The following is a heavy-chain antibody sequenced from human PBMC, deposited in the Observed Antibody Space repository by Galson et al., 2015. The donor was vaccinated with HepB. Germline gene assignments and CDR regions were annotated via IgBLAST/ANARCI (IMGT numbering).Heavy chain of an antibody. Sequence: SLRLSCAASGFTFSNAWMSWVRQAPGKGLEWVGRIKSKTDGGTTDYAAPVKGRFTISRDDSKNTLYLQMNSLKTEDTAVYYCTTGPYYDSSGYYFPPYFDYWGQGTLVTVSS. CDR2: IKSKTDGGTT. CDR3: TTGPYYDSSGYYFPPYFDY. V-gene: IGHV3-15*01. D-gene: IGHD3-22*01. J-gene: IGHJ4*02. CDR1: GFTFSNAW.